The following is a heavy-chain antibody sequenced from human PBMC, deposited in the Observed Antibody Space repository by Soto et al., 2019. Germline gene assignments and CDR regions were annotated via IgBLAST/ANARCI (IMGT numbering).Heavy chain of an antibody. CDR2: ISGSGGTT. CDR3: AKEGHRIWYHFDY. J-gene: IGHJ4*02. V-gene: IGHV3-23*01. CDR1: GFTFSSYP. D-gene: IGHD3-10*01. Sequence: GGSLRLSCAASGFTFSSYPMSWVRQAPGKGLEWVSAISGSGGTTYYADSMKGRFTISRDNSKNTLYLQMNSLRAEDTAVYYCAKEGHRIWYHFDYCGQGTLVTVYS.